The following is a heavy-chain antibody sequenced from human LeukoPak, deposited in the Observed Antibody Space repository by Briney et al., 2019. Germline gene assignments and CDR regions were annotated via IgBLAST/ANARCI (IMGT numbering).Heavy chain of an antibody. J-gene: IGHJ6*03. Sequence: PGGSLRLSCAASGFTFSSYAMSWVRQAPGEGLEWVSAISGSGSSTYYADSVKGRFTISRDNSKNMVHLQMNSLRAEDTAVYYCAKDLGIAVPGYYMGVWGKGTTVTVSS. CDR3: AKDLGIAVPGYYMGV. CDR2: ISGSGSST. CDR1: GFTFSSYA. V-gene: IGHV3-23*01. D-gene: IGHD6-19*01.